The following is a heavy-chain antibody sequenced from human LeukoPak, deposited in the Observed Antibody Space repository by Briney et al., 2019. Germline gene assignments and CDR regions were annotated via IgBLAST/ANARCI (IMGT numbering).Heavy chain of an antibody. Sequence: GGSLRLSCAASGFTFSSYEMNWVRQAPGKGLEWVSYISSSGSTIYYADSVKGRFTISRDNAKNSLYLQMNSLRAEDTAVYYRAIMVRGAGFLDYWGQGTLVTVSS. CDR1: GFTFSSYE. J-gene: IGHJ4*02. CDR3: AIMVRGAGFLDY. D-gene: IGHD3-10*01. V-gene: IGHV3-48*03. CDR2: ISSSGSTI.